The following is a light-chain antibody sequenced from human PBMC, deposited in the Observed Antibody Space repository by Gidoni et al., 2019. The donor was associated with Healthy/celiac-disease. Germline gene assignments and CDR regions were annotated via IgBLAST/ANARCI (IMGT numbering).Light chain of an antibody. CDR2: AAS. V-gene: IGKV1-27*01. CDR3: QKYNSAPLIT. J-gene: IGKJ3*01. CDR1: QGISNY. Sequence: DIQMTQSPSSLSASVGDRVTITCRASQGISNYLAWYQQKPGKVPKLLIYAASTLQSGVPSRFSGSGSGTDFTLTISSLQPEDVATYYCQKYNSAPLITFXPXTKVDIK.